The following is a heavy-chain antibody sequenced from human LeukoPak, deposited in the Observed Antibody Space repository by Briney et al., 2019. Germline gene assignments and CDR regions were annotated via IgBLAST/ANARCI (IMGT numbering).Heavy chain of an antibody. J-gene: IGHJ1*01. CDR3: AKVPDYYDSSGYPEYFQH. Sequence: GGSLRLSCAASEFTFSSYAMSWVRQAPGKGLEWVSAISGSGGSTYYADSVKGRFTISRDNSKNTLYLQMNSLRAEDTAVYYCAKVPDYYDSSGYPEYFQHWGQGTLVTVSS. CDR2: ISGSGGST. D-gene: IGHD3-22*01. V-gene: IGHV3-23*01. CDR1: EFTFSSYA.